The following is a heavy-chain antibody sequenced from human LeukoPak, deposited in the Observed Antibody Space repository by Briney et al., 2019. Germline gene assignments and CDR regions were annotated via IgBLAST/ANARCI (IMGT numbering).Heavy chain of an antibody. V-gene: IGHV4-39*01. CDR2: IYYSGST. CDR1: GGSISSSSYY. Sequence: KTSETLSLTCAVSGGSISSSSYYWGWIRQPPGKGLEWIGSIYYSGSTYYNPSLKSRVTISVDTSKNQFSLKLSSVTAADTAVYYCARHMTTVTGYNWFDPWGQGTLVTVSS. J-gene: IGHJ5*02. CDR3: ARHMTTVTGYNWFDP. D-gene: IGHD4-17*01.